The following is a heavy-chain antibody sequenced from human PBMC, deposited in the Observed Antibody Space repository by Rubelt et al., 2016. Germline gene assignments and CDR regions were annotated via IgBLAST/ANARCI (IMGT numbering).Heavy chain of an antibody. J-gene: IGHJ4*02. D-gene: IGHD5-12*01. CDR3: TRVSSGYDAELDY. CDR1: GFTFSSYA. Sequence: VQLVESGGGLVQPGGSLRLSCAASGFTFSSYAMHWVRQAPGRGLEWVAVISYDGSNKYYADAGKGRFTISRDNSKNPLYLQRNSLKTEDTAVYYCTRVSSGYDAELDYWGQGTLVTVSS. CDR2: ISYDGSNK. V-gene: IGHV3-30*04.